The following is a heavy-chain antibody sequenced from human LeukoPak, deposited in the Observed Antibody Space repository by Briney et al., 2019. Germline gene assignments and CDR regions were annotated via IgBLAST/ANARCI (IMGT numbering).Heavy chain of an antibody. D-gene: IGHD3-22*01. CDR2: IIPIFGTA. V-gene: IGHV1-69*13. CDR1: GGTFSSYA. Sequence: AAVKVSCKASGGTFSSYAISWVRQAPGQGLEWMGGIIPIFGTANYAQKFQGRVTITADESTSTAYMELSSLRSEDTAVYYCARDLESDYYDSSGLMGHAFDIWGQGTMVTVSS. J-gene: IGHJ3*02. CDR3: ARDLESDYYDSSGLMGHAFDI.